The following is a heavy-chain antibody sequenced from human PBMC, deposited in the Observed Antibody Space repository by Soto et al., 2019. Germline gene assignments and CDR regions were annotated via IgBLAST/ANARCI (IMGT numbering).Heavy chain of an antibody. CDR1: GFTFSNYA. J-gene: IGHJ4*02. CDR2: IYYDGSNE. V-gene: IGHV3-33*01. Sequence: QVQLVESGGGVVQPGRSLRLSCAAAGFTFSNYAIHWVRQAPGEGLKWVVVIYYDGSNEFYADSVKGRFTISRDNSKNTLYLQMNSLRAEDTAVYYCARDPSYCSGGTCLAFDYWGQGTLVTVSS. CDR3: ARDPSYCSGGTCLAFDY. D-gene: IGHD2-15*01.